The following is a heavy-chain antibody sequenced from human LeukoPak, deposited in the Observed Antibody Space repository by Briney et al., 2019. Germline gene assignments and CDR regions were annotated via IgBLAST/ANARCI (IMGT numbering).Heavy chain of an antibody. CDR3: ARGGSGDHQEQLGPPGYYHYMDV. CDR1: GYSFTAYG. D-gene: IGHD3-10*01. CDR2: ISGHTGTA. V-gene: IGHV1-18*01. J-gene: IGHJ6*03. Sequence: GASVKVSCKASGYSFTAYGMGWLRQAPGQGLEWMGWISGHTGTAIYAQNLQGRVTLTADTFTSTGYMEMRSLRSDDTAVYYCARGGSGDHQEQLGPPGYYHYMDVWGTGTTVTVSS.